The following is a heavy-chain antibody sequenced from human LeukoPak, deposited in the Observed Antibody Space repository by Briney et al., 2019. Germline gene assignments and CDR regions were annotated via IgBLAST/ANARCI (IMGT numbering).Heavy chain of an antibody. CDR3: ASLPIYCSSTSCRDY. CDR1: GGSFSGYY. D-gene: IGHD2-2*01. J-gene: IGHJ4*02. V-gene: IGHV4-34*01. CDR2: INHSGST. Sequence: KSSETLSLTCAVYGGSFSGYYWSWIRQPPGKGLEWIGEINHSGSTNYNPSLKSRVTISVDTSKNQFSLKPSSVTAADTAVYYCASLPIYCSSTSCRDYWGQGTLVTVSS.